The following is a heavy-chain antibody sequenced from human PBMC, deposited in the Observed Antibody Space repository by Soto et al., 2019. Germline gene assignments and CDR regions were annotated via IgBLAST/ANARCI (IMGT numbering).Heavy chain of an antibody. CDR1: GFTFISYS. CDR2: ISSSSSTI. V-gene: IGHV3-48*02. J-gene: IGHJ4*02. Sequence: PGGSLRLSCAASGFTFISYSINFFRHSPFKWLEWVSYISSSSSTIYYADSVKGRSTISRDNAKNSLYLQMNRLRDEDTAVYYCARDYYDSIGYPDTAAYWGQGTLVPVS. CDR3: ARDYYDSIGYPDTAAY. D-gene: IGHD3-22*01.